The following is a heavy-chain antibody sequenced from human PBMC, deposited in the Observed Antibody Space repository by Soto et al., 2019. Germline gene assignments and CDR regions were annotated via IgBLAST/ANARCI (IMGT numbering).Heavy chain of an antibody. Sequence: NPSETLSLTCSVSGGSISTVGHYWTWLRQPPGKGLEWIGSIYHTGSTYYSKSLRSRLTMSVDTSKSQFSLRLSSVTAADTAVYYCSRATGTLRSRNCDYGGQGSWVTSPQ. CDR3: SRATGTLRSRNCDY. J-gene: IGHJ4*02. V-gene: IGHV4-31*03. CDR1: GGSISTVGHY. D-gene: IGHD1-1*01. CDR2: IYHTGST.